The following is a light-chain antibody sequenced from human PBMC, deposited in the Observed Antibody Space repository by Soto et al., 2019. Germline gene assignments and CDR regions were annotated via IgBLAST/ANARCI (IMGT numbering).Light chain of an antibody. Sequence: EIVLTQSPGTLSLSPGERATLSCRASQSVSSHLAWYQQKPGQAPRLLIYDASNRATGIPARFSGSGSGTNFTLTISSLEPAEFAVYHCVQRTTWPWTCGQGSKVEIK. J-gene: IGKJ1*01. V-gene: IGKV3-11*01. CDR2: DAS. CDR1: QSVSSH. CDR3: VQRTTWPWT.